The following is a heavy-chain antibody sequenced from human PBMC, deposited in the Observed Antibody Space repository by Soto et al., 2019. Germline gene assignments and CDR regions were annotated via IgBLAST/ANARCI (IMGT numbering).Heavy chain of an antibody. CDR3: ARHDWPIFGVVYNYWYMDV. V-gene: IGHV4-39*01. CDR1: GGSISSSSYY. Sequence: SETLSLTCTVSGGSISSSSYYWGWIRQPPGKGLEWIGSIYYSGSTYYNPSLKSRVTISVDTSKNQFSLKLSSVTAADTAVYYCARHDWPIFGVVYNYWYMDVWGKGTTVTVSS. J-gene: IGHJ6*03. CDR2: IYYSGST. D-gene: IGHD3-3*01.